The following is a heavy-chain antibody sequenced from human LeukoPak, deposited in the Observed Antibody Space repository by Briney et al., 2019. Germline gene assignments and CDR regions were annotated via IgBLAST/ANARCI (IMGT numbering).Heavy chain of an antibody. CDR2: ISYDGSNK. D-gene: IGHD1-26*01. J-gene: IGHJ5*02. CDR1: GFTFSSYGFTFSRYG. CDR3: TRESSGSYYGSRFDP. V-gene: IGHV3-30*03. Sequence: GGSLRLSCAAAGFTFSSYGFTFSRYGMSWVRQAPGKGLEWVAVISYDGSNKYYADSVKGRFTISRDNSKNTLYAQMNSLRVEDTAVYYCTRESSGSYYGSRFDPWGQGTLVTVSS.